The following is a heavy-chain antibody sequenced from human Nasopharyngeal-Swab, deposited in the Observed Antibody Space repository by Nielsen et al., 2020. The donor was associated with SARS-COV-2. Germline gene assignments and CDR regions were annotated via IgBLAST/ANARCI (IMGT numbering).Heavy chain of an antibody. J-gene: IGHJ4*02. D-gene: IGHD1-26*01. V-gene: IGHV1-3*01. CDR2: INAGTGNR. Sequence: SVNVSCMVSGYTFTTYAIHWVRHAPGQRLEWMAWINAGTGNREYSQRFQGRVTISADTSASTAYMELHSLRSEDTAVYYCARSGTVGAPGFDYWGQGTLVTVSS. CDR1: GYTFTTYA. CDR3: ARSGTVGAPGFDY.